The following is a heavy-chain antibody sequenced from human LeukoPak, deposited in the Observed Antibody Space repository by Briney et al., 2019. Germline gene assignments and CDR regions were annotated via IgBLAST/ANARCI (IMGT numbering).Heavy chain of an antibody. CDR2: IYQSGNT. CDR1: GYSISSGYY. J-gene: IGHJ6*03. V-gene: IGHV4-38-2*02. D-gene: IGHD3-16*01. CDR3: ARETSQKGAHYMDV. Sequence: SETLSLTCTVSGYSISSGYYWGWIRQPPGKGLEWIGTIYQSGNTYYNPSLKSRVAISVDTSKNQFSLRLSSVTDADTAVYFCARETSQKGAHYMDVWGKGTTVTISS.